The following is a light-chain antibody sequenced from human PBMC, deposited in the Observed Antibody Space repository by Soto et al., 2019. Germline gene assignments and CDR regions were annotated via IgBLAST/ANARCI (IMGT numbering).Light chain of an antibody. V-gene: IGKV1-33*01. Sequence: DIQMTQSPSSLSASVGDRVTITCQASRDIGKYLNWFQEKPGKAPKLLIYDASNLQTGVPSRFSGSGSGTDFTFTISSLQPEDFATYYCQRYDSLPPTFGQGTRLETK. CDR1: RDIGKY. J-gene: IGKJ5*01. CDR2: DAS. CDR3: QRYDSLPPT.